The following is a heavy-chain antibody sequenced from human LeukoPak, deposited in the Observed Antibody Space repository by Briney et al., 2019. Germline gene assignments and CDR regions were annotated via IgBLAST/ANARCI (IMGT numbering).Heavy chain of an antibody. CDR2: ISGSGGST. Sequence: PGGSLRLSCAASGFTFSSYAMSWVRQAPGKGVEGVSSISGSGGSTYYTDSVKGRFTISRDNSKRTQYLQMNSLRAEDTAVYYCAKASYFHGSGSYFPFDYWGQGTLVTVSS. J-gene: IGHJ4*02. D-gene: IGHD3-10*01. CDR3: AKASYFHGSGSYFPFDY. V-gene: IGHV3-23*01. CDR1: GFTFSSYA.